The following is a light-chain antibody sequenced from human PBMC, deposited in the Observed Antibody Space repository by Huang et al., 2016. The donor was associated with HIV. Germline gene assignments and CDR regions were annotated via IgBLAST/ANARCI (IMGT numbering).Light chain of an antibody. CDR2: AAS. CDR1: QTINSY. V-gene: IGKV1-39*01. CDR3: QQSYSTLT. J-gene: IGKJ3*01. Sequence: DIQVTQSPSSLSASVGVRVTITCRASQTINSYLNWYQQKQGKVHKLLIYAASRVQSRVPSRFIGSGSWTDFTLIISSLQPEDFATYYCQQSYSTLTFGPGTKVDI.